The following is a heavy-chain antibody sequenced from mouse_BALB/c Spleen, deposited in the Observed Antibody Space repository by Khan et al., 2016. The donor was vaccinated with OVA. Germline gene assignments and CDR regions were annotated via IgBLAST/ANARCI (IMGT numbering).Heavy chain of an antibody. CDR1: GFTFSNYA. CDR2: ISSGDST. V-gene: IGHV5-6-5*01. CDR3: ARDYWFAY. Sequence: EVELVESGGGLVKPGGSPKLSCAASGFTFSNYAMSWVRQSPEKRLEWVASISSGDSTYYPDSVKGRFTISRDNARNILYLQMSSLRSEDTAMYYCARDYWFAYWGQGTLVTVSA. J-gene: IGHJ3*01.